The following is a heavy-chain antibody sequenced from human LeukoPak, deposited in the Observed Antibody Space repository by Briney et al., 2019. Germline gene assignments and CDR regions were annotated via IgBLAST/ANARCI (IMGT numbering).Heavy chain of an antibody. CDR2: INHSGST. J-gene: IGHJ4*02. D-gene: IGHD5-18*01. Sequence: SETLSLTCAVYGGSFSGYYWSWIRQLPGKGLEWIGEINHSGSTNYNPSLKSRVTISVDTSKNQFSLKLSSVTAADTAVYYCARGRIPRAFDYWGQGTLVTVSS. CDR1: GGSFSGYY. CDR3: ARGRIPRAFDY. V-gene: IGHV4-34*01.